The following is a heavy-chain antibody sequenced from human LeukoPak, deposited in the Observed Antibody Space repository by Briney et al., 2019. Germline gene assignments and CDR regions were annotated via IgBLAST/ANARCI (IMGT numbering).Heavy chain of an antibody. V-gene: IGHV3-23*01. J-gene: IGHJ4*02. Sequence: PGGSLRLSCAASGFTFSSYAMSWVRQAPGKGLEWVSAISGSGGSTYYADSVKGRFTISRDNSKNTLYLQMNSLRAEDTAVYYCAKDPYITMVRGVIGEGFDYWGQGTLVTVSS. CDR1: GFTFSSYA. CDR2: ISGSGGST. CDR3: AKDPYITMVRGVIGEGFDY. D-gene: IGHD3-10*01.